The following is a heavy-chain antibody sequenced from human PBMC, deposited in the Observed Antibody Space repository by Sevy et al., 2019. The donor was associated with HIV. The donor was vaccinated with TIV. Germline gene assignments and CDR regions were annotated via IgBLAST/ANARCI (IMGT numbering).Heavy chain of an antibody. V-gene: IGHV3-23*01. J-gene: IGHJ3*01. CDR2: ISAIGTST. CDR3: AKALNPALESMMQVMYRSLKGFDV. Sequence: GGSLRLSCAASGFTFNTHAMNWVRQAPGKGLEWVSSISAIGTSTNYADSVKGRFTISRDNSKNTLYLQMNSLRADDTAVYYWAKALNPALESMMQVMYRSLKGFDVWGQGTVVTVS. CDR1: GFTFNTHA. D-gene: IGHD3-16*02.